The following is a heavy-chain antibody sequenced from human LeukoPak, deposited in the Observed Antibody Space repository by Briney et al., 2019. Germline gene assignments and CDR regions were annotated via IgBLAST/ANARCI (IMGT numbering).Heavy chain of an antibody. D-gene: IGHD3-9*01. V-gene: IGHV4-59*08. CDR2: IYYSGST. Sequence: SETLSLTCTVSGGSISSYYWSWIRQPPGKGLEWIGYIYYSGSTNYNPSLKSRVTISVDTSKNQFSLKLSSVTAADTAVYYCARRPHYDILTGRNWYFDLWGRGILVTVSS. CDR1: GGSISSYY. J-gene: IGHJ2*01. CDR3: ARRPHYDILTGRNWYFDL.